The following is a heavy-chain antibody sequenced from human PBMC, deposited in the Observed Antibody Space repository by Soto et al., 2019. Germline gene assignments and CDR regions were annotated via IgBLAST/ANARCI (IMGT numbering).Heavy chain of an antibody. V-gene: IGHV3-23*01. CDR2: ISGSGDST. Sequence: DVQLLESGGGLVQPGGSLRLSCAASGFTFSSYAMSWVRQAPGKGLEWVSVISGSGDSTYYADSVRGRFTISRDNSKNTLYLQMNSLRAEDTAVYYCAKDRDGAAAGPTKFYGMEVWGQGTTVNVSS. CDR3: AKDRDGAAAGPTKFYGMEV. J-gene: IGHJ6*02. D-gene: IGHD6-13*01. CDR1: GFTFSSYA.